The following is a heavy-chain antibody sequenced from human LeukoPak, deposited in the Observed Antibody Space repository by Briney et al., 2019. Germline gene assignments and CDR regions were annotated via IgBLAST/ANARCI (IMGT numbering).Heavy chain of an antibody. CDR1: GGTFSSYA. Sequence: SVKVSCKASGGTFSSYATSWVRQAPGQGLEWMGGLIPIFGTANYAQKFQGRVTITTDESTSTAYMELSSLRSEDTAVYYCARGGHDILTGYYFPLDYWGQGTLVTVSS. D-gene: IGHD3-9*01. CDR3: ARGGHDILTGYYFPLDY. CDR2: LIPIFGTA. J-gene: IGHJ4*02. V-gene: IGHV1-69*05.